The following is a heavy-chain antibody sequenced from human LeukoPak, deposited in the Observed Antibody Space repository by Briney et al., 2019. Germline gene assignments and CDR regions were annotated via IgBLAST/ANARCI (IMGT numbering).Heavy chain of an antibody. CDR3: ARVRGPTLKTCYMDV. J-gene: IGHJ6*03. CDR2: ISDRSSTI. CDR1: GFTFTEYS. D-gene: IGHD3-10*01. Sequence: GGSLRLSCAASGFTFTEYSIIWVRRAPGEGLEWVSFISDISDRSSTIHYADSVKGRFTISRDNAERSVYLQMNSLRADDTAVYYCARVRGPTLKTCYMDVWGTGTTVTVSS. V-gene: IGHV3-48*04.